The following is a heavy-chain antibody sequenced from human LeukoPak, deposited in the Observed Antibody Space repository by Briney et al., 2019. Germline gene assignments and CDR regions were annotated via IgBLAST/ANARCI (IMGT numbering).Heavy chain of an antibody. CDR2: INPSGGST. CDR1: GYTFTSYY. J-gene: IGHJ4*02. V-gene: IGHV1-46*01. CDR3: ARSLSTVTTPTSALDY. Sequence: ASVKVSCTASGYTFTSYYMHWVRQAPGQGLEWMGIINPSGGSTSYAQKFQGRVTMTRDTSTSTVYMELSSLRSEDTAVYYCARSLSTVTTPTSALDYWGQGTLVTVSS. D-gene: IGHD4-17*01.